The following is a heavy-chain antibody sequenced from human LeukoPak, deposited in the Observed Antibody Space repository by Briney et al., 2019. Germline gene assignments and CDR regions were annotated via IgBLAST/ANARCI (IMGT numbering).Heavy chain of an antibody. V-gene: IGHV3-23*01. Sequence: GGSLRLSCAASGFTFSGYAMSWVRQAPGKGLEWVSAISGSGGSTYYADSVKGRFTISRDNSKNTLYLQMNSLRAQDTAVYYCAREREPVTTEFDYWGQGTLVTVSS. J-gene: IGHJ4*02. CDR1: GFTFSGYA. CDR3: AREREPVTTEFDY. D-gene: IGHD4-17*01. CDR2: ISGSGGST.